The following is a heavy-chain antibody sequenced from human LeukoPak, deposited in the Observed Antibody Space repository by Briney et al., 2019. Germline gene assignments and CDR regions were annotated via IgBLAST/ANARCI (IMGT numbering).Heavy chain of an antibody. Sequence: SETLSLTCTVSGGSISSYYWSWIRQPPGKGLEWIGYIYYSGSTNYNPSLKSRVTISVDTSKNQFSLKLSSVTAADTAVYYCARGTSSWYDYFQHWGQGTLVTVPS. CDR1: GGSISSYY. D-gene: IGHD6-13*01. CDR2: IYYSGST. CDR3: ARGTSSWYDYFQH. J-gene: IGHJ1*01. V-gene: IGHV4-59*08.